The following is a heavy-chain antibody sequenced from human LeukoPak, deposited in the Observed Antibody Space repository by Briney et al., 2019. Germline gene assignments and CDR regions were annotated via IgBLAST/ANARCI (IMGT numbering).Heavy chain of an antibody. D-gene: IGHD5-12*01. J-gene: IGHJ5*02. V-gene: IGHV1-69*05. CDR1: GGTFSSYA. CDR3: ARGRNNYDWSWFDL. Sequence: ASVKVSCKASGGTFSSYAISWVRQAPGQGLEWMGGIIPIFGTANYAQKFQGRVTITTDESTSTAYMELSSLRSEDTAVYYCARGRNNYDWSWFDLWGQGTLVTVSS. CDR2: IIPIFGTA.